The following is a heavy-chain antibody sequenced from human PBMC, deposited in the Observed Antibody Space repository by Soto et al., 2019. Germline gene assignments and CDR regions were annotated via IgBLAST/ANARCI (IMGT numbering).Heavy chain of an antibody. D-gene: IGHD6-19*01. CDR3: TRGYSSGWYHGIDY. CDR1: GFTFGDYA. V-gene: IGHV3-49*03. CDR2: IRSKAYGGTT. J-gene: IGHJ4*02. Sequence: PGGSLRLSCTASGFTFGDYAMSWFRQAPGKGLEWVGFIRSKAYGGTTEYAASVKGRFTISRDDSKSIAYLQMNSLKTEDTAVYYCTRGYSSGWYHGIDYWGQGTLVTVSS.